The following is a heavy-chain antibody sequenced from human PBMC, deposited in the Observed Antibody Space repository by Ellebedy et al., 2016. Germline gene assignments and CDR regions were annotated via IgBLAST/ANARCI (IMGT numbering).Heavy chain of an antibody. Sequence: GGSLRLXXAASGFTFSSYSMNWVRQAPGKGLEWVSSISSSSSYIYYADSVKGRFTISRDNAKNSLYLQMNSLRAEDTAVYYCASVLATDAFDIWGQGTMVTVSS. V-gene: IGHV3-21*01. CDR2: ISSSSSYI. CDR1: GFTFSSYS. CDR3: ASVLATDAFDI. J-gene: IGHJ3*02. D-gene: IGHD2-15*01.